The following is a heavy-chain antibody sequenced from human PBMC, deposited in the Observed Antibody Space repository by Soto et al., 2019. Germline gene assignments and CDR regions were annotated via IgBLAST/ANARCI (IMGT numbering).Heavy chain of an antibody. CDR1: GYTFTSYA. CDR2: INAGNGNT. Sequence: QVQLVQSGAEEKKPGASVKVSCKASGYTFTSYAMHWVRQAPGQRLEWMGWINAGNGNTKYSQKFQGRVTITRDTSASTAYMELSSLRSEDTDVYYCAIDRPTKYDYYYYGMDVWGQGTTVTVSS. J-gene: IGHJ6*02. V-gene: IGHV1-3*05. D-gene: IGHD5-12*01. CDR3: AIDRPTKYDYYYYGMDV.